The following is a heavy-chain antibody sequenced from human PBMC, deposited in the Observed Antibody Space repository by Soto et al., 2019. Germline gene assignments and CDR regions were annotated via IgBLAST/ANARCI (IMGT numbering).Heavy chain of an antibody. Sequence: QVQLVQSRAEVKKPGSSVKVSCKASGGTFSSYAISWVRQAPGQGLEWMGGIIPIFGTANYAQKFQGRVTITADESTSTAYMELSSLRSEDTAVYYCATQYYYDSSGYYYTIDYWGQGTLVTVSS. CDR2: IIPIFGTA. CDR1: GGTFSSYA. CDR3: ATQYYYDSSGYYYTIDY. V-gene: IGHV1-69*01. D-gene: IGHD3-22*01. J-gene: IGHJ4*02.